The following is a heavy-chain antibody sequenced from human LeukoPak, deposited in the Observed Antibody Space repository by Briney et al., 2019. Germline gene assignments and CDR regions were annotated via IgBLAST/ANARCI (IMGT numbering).Heavy chain of an antibody. CDR3: ARGFYGSGRKPASPFDY. CDR2: INHSGST. J-gene: IGHJ4*02. D-gene: IGHD3-10*01. CDR1: GGSFSGYY. Sequence: PSETLSLTCAVYGGSFSGYYWGWIRQPPGTGLEWIGEINHSGSTNYNPSLKSRVTISVDTSKNQFSLKLSSVTAADTAVYYCARGFYGSGRKPASPFDYWGQGTLVTVSS. V-gene: IGHV4-34*01.